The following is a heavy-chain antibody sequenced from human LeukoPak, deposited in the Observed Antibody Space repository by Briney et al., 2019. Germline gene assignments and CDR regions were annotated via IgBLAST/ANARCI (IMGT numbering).Heavy chain of an antibody. CDR2: IIPIFGTA. D-gene: IGHD3-10*01. V-gene: IGHV1-69*06. Sequence: SVKVSCKASGGTFSSYAISWVRQAPGQGLEWMGGIIPIFGTANYAQKFQGRVTITADKSTSTAYMELSSLRSEDTAVYYCARGADYYGSGSSNWFDPWGQGTLVTVSS. J-gene: IGHJ5*02. CDR3: ARGADYYGSGSSNWFDP. CDR1: GGTFSSYA.